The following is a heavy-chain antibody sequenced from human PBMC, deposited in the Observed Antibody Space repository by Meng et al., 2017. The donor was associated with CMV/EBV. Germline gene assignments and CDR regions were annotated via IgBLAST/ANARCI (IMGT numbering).Heavy chain of an antibody. Sequence: ETLSLTCTVSGGSISSSSYYWGWIRQPPGKGLEWIGSIYYSGSTYYNPSLKSRVTIPVDTSKNQFSLKLSSVTAADTAVYYCAREGYSYGDYYYGMDVWGQGTTVTVSS. CDR2: IYYSGST. D-gene: IGHD5-18*01. J-gene: IGHJ6*02. CDR3: AREGYSYGDYYYGMDV. CDR1: GGSISSSSYY. V-gene: IGHV4-39*07.